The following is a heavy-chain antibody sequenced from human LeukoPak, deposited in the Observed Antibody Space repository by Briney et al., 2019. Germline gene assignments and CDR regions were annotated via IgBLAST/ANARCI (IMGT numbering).Heavy chain of an antibody. CDR1: GYSFTAHY. D-gene: IGHD6-13*01. V-gene: IGHV1-2*02. CDR3: SRSSAAAGAVGY. CDR2: INPNTGGT. J-gene: IGHJ4*02. Sequence: ASVKVSCKASGYSFTAHYIHWVRQAPGQGLEWMGCINPNTGGTNYALKFQGRVTMTSDTSTTTAYMGLSSLSSDDTAVYFCSRSSAAAGAVGYWGQGTLDTVSS.